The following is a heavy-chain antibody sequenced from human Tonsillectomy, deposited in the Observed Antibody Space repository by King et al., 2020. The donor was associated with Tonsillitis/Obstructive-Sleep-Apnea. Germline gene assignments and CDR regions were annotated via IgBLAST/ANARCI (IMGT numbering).Heavy chain of an antibody. V-gene: IGHV3-33*01. CDR2: IWYDGRYK. CDR3: ARDSNSGSFNFDY. J-gene: IGHJ4*02. D-gene: IGHD3-10*01. Sequence: VQLVESGGGVVQPGRSQRLSCETSGFTFSRWTIHWVRQAPGKGLGWVAVIWYDGRYKYYGDSVKGRFTISRDSSKNTVYLQMNTLRAEDTAVYYCARDSNSGSFNFDYWGQGTLVTVSS. CDR1: GFTFSRWT.